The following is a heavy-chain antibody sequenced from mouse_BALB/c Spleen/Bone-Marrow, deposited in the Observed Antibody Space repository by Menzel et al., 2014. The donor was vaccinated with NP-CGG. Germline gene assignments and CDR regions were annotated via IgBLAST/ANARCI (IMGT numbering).Heavy chain of an antibody. V-gene: IGHV1-67*01. D-gene: IGHD2-14*01. Sequence: QVQLQQSGPELVRPGVSVKISCKGSGYTFTNYAIHWVKQSHAQSLEWIGLISPYYDDASYNQKFKGKATMTVDKSSSTAYMDLDRRTSEDSDIYYCARSGKVRNAMDYWGQGTSVTVSS. J-gene: IGHJ4*01. CDR2: ISPYYDDA. CDR3: ARSGKVRNAMDY. CDR1: GYTFTNYA.